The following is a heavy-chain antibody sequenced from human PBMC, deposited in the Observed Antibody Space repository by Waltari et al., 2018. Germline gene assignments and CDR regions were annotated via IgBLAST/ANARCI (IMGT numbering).Heavy chain of an antibody. J-gene: IGHJ4*02. D-gene: IGHD6-13*01. CDR3: WQQQLVRPIDY. Sequence: EVQRVQSGAEVKKPGATVKISCKASGYTLTDYYMHWVQQAPGKGLEWIGRVGPEDGETIYAEKFQGRVTITADTSTATAYMELSSLRSEATAVYYCWQQQLVRPIDYWCQGTLVTVSS. V-gene: IGHV1-69-2*01. CDR1: GYTLTDYY. CDR2: VGPEDGET.